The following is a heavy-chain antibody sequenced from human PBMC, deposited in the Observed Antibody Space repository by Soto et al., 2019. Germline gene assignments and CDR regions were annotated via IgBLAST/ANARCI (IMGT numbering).Heavy chain of an antibody. CDR3: ARGLRARGFGY. CDR1: GGSFNTYY. D-gene: IGHD4-17*01. J-gene: IGHJ4*02. CDR2: VNHSGST. V-gene: IGHV4-34*01. Sequence: QVQLQQWGAGLLKPSETLSLTCAVYGGSFNTYYWTWIRQPPGKGLEWIGEVNHSGSTNYNPSLKSRVTISVDTSKNQFFLKLTSVTAADTAVYYCARGLRARGFGYWGQGTLVTVSS.